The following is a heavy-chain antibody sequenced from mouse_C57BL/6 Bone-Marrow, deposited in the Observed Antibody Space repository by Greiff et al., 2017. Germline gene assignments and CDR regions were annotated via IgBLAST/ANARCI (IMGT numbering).Heavy chain of an antibody. CDR3: ASRSTMVTYYFDY. CDR2: IHPNSGST. Sequence: QVQLQQPGAELVKPGASVKLSCKASGYTFTSYWMHWVKQRPGQGLEWIGMIHPNSGSTNYNEKFKSKATLTVDKSSSTAYMQLSSLTSEDSAVYYCASRSTMVTYYFDYWGQGTTLTVSS. V-gene: IGHV1-64*01. J-gene: IGHJ2*01. CDR1: GYTFTSYW. D-gene: IGHD2-2*01.